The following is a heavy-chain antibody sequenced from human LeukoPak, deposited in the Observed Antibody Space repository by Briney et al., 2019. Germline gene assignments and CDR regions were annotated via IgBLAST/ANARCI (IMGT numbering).Heavy chain of an antibody. CDR3: ARDPRGSEYSHFYP. CDR2: IKQDGSEK. Sequence: GGSLRLSCAASGFSLGTYYMSWVRQAPGKGLEWVANIKQDGSEKHYVDSVKGRFTISRDNSKNSLYLQMSGLRAEDTAVYYCARDPRGSEYSHFYPWGQGTLVTVSS. J-gene: IGHJ5*02. CDR1: GFSLGTYY. V-gene: IGHV3-7*01. D-gene: IGHD3-10*01.